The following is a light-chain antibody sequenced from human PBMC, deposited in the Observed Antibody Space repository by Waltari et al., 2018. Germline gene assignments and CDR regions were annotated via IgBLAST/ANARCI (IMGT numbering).Light chain of an antibody. CDR1: QSLSVAY. V-gene: IGKV3-20*01. J-gene: IGKJ2*01. CDR3: QQYDTSPGT. CDR2: GAS. Sequence: EIVLTQSPSTLSLSAGDTATLSCRASQSLSVAYLALYQHKSGQPPRLLIYGASYSATGIPDRFSGSWSGTDFTLTITRLAPDDFAVYYCQQYDTSPGTFGQGTKLEI.